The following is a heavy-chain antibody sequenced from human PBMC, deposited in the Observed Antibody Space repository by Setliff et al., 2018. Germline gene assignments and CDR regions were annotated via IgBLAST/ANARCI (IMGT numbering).Heavy chain of an antibody. V-gene: IGHV3-48*01. CDR2: ISTSSGTR. CDR3: ARLALTGYDSSGYYYALEYYYYMDV. CDR1: GFSFSNYG. D-gene: IGHD3-22*01. J-gene: IGHJ6*03. Sequence: PGGSLRLSCVVSGFSFSNYGMTWVRQAPGKGLEWISYISTSSGTRYYADSVKGRFTISRDNANPSLYLQMNSLSAADTAVYYCARLALTGYDSSGYYYALEYYYYMDVWGKGTTVTVSS.